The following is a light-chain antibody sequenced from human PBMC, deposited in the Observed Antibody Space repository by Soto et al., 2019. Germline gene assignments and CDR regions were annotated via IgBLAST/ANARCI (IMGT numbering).Light chain of an antibody. CDR3: QSFDTNLTAVV. CDR2: DTT. J-gene: IGLJ2*01. CDR1: GSNIGAGYD. Sequence: QSVLTQPPSVSGAPGQSVTISCIGSGSNIGAGYDVHWYQQLPGVAPKLLIFDTTNRPSGIPGRFSGSKSGSSASLAITGLLPEDEADFFCQSFDTNLTAVVFGGGTKVTVL. V-gene: IGLV1-40*01.